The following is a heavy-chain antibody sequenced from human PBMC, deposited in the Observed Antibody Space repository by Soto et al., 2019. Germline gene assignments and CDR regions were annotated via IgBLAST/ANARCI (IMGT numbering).Heavy chain of an antibody. J-gene: IGHJ4*02. CDR2: IYYSGST. CDR3: ARGRLVLRFLENFDY. D-gene: IGHD3-3*01. CDR1: VGSISSGGSS. Sequence: QVQLQESGPGLVKPSQTLSLTCTVSVGSISSGGSSWSGSRQHPGKGLGWIGYIYYSGSTYYNPSLKSRVTISVDTSKNQFSLKLSSVTAADTAVYYCARGRLVLRFLENFDYWGQGTLVTVSS. V-gene: IGHV4-31*03.